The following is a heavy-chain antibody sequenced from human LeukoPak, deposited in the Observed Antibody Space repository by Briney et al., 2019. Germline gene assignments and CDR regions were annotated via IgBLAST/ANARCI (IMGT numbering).Heavy chain of an antibody. CDR1: GFTFSDYS. Sequence: GGSLRLSCAASGFTFSDYSMNWVRQAPGEGLKWISYISRSSSTIYYADSVKGRFTISRDNAKNSLYLQMNSLRDEETGVFYCARDTVGDVWGQGTLVTVSS. V-gene: IGHV3-48*02. J-gene: IGHJ4*02. CDR3: ARDTVGDV. CDR2: ISRSSSTI.